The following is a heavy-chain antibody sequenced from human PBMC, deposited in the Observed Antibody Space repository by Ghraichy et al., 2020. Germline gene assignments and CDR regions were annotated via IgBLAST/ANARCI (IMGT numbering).Heavy chain of an antibody. D-gene: IGHD4-23*01. J-gene: IGHJ3*02. CDR1: GFTVSSNY. CDR3: ARDRDYGGNSEAFDI. Sequence: GGSLRLSCAASGFTVSSNYMSWVRQAPGKGLEWVLVIYSGGSAYYADSVKGRFTISRDNSKNTLYLQMNSLRAEDTAVYYCARDRDYGGNSEAFDIWGQGTMVTVSS. CDR2: IYSGGSA. V-gene: IGHV3-66*01.